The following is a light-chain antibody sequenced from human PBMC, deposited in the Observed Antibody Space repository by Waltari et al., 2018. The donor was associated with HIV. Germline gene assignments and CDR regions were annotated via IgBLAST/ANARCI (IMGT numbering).Light chain of an antibody. Sequence: QSALTQPRSVSGSPGQSVTISCTGTSSDVGGYNYVSWYQQHPAKAPKRILSDVGRRPSGIPDRFSGSRSGNRASLNSSGLQTDDEAHYYCCSYAGSDTWVFGGGTKVTVL. V-gene: IGLV2-11*01. CDR2: DVG. CDR3: CSYAGSDTWV. J-gene: IGLJ3*02. CDR1: SSDVGGYNY.